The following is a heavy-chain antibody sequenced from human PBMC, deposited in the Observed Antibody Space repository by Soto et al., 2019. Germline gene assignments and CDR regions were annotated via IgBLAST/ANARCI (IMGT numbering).Heavy chain of an antibody. Sequence: ASVKVSCKASGYTFTSYGISWVRQAPGQGLEWMGWISAYNGNTNYAQKLQGRVTMTTDTSTSTAYMELRSLRSDDTAVYYCERDSAYYDFWRGYSYWGQGTLVTVSS. D-gene: IGHD3-3*01. J-gene: IGHJ4*02. V-gene: IGHV1-18*04. CDR3: ERDSAYYDFWRGYSY. CDR1: GYTFTSYG. CDR2: ISAYNGNT.